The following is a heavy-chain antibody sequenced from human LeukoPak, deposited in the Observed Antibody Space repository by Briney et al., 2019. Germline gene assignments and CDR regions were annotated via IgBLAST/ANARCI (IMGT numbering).Heavy chain of an antibody. J-gene: IGHJ4*02. D-gene: IGHD3-9*01. CDR2: IYSGGST. CDR3: ALGLVTDY. V-gene: IGHV3-66*01. Sequence: PGGSLNPTFPSTGLTPIPNLWTGVGQAPGKGLEWVSVIYSGGSTYYADSVKGRFTISRDNSKNTLYLQINSLRVEDTAVYYFALGLVTDYWGQGTLVTVSS. CDR1: GLTPIPNL.